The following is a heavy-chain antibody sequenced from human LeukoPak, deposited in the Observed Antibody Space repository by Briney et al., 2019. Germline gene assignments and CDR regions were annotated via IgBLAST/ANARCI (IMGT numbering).Heavy chain of an antibody. CDR3: ARDPKGYSSGWYHGMDV. CDR1: GGSISSYY. V-gene: IGHV4-59*01. J-gene: IGHJ6*02. D-gene: IGHD6-19*01. CDR2: VYYSGGA. Sequence: KPSETLSLTCTVSGGSISSYYWSWIRQPPGKGLEWIGYVYYSGGANYNPSLKSRVTISVDTSKNQFSLKLRSVTAADTAVYYCARDPKGYSSGWYHGMDVWGQGTAVTVSS.